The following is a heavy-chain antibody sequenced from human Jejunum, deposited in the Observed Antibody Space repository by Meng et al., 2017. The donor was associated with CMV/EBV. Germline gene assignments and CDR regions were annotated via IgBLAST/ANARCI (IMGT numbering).Heavy chain of an antibody. V-gene: IGHV3-74*01. Sequence: LKIPCAASGLTFTNYWMHWVRQAPGKGLVWVSGTNTAGTSTYYADSVKGRFTISRDNAKNTLHLQMNSLRAEDTAVYYCATVFDYWGQGTLVTVSS. CDR2: TNTAGTST. D-gene: IGHD4-17*01. J-gene: IGHJ4*02. CDR1: GLTFTNYW. CDR3: ATVFDY.